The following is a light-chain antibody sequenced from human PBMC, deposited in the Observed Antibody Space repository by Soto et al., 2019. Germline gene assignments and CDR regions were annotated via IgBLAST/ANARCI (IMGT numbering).Light chain of an antibody. J-gene: IGLJ2*01. Sequence: QSALTQPAWVSVSPGQSITISCTGTSSDVGGYNYVSWYQQHPGKAPKLMIYEVSNRPSGVSNRFSGSKSGNTASLTISGLQAEDEADYYCSSYTSSSTPVVFGGGTKVTVL. CDR2: EVS. CDR1: SSDVGGYNY. V-gene: IGLV2-14*01. CDR3: SSYTSSSTPVV.